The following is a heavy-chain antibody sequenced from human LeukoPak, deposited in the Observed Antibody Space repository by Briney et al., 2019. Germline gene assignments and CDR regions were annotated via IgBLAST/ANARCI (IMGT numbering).Heavy chain of an antibody. CDR3: ARHWQIVGATEYYYYYYMDV. J-gene: IGHJ6*03. V-gene: IGHV5-51*01. CDR1: GYSFTSYW. CDR2: IYPGDSNT. D-gene: IGHD1-26*01. Sequence: PGESLKISCKGSGYSFTSYWIGWVRQMPGKGLEWMGIIYPGDSNTRYSPPFQGQVTISADKSISTAYLQWSSLKASDTAMYYCARHWQIVGATEYYYYYYMDVWGKGTTVTVSS.